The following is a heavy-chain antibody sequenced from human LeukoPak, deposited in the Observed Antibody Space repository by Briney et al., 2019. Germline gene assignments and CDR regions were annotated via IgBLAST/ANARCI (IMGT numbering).Heavy chain of an antibody. CDR1: GYTFTGYY. D-gene: IGHD3-10*01. V-gene: IGHV1-2*02. CDR3: ARGAYGSGSYDY. CDR2: INPNSGGT. J-gene: IGHJ4*02. Sequence: GASVTVSRKASGYTFTGYYMHWVRQAPGQGLEWMGWINPNSGGTNYAQKFQGRVTMTRDTSISTAYMELSRLRSDDTAVYYCARGAYGSGSYDYWGQGTLVTVSS.